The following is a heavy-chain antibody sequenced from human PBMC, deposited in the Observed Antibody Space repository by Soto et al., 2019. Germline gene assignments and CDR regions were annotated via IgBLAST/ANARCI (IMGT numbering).Heavy chain of an antibody. CDR1: GYTFTGYY. V-gene: IGHV1-2*04. Sequence: SCKASGYTFTGYYMHWVRQAPGQGLEWMGWINPNSGGTNYAQKFQGWVTMTRDTSISTAYMELSRLRSDDTAVYYCARDQDYNYYGTDVWGQGTTVTVSS. D-gene: IGHD2-15*01. J-gene: IGHJ6*02. CDR2: INPNSGGT. CDR3: ARDQDYNYYGTDV.